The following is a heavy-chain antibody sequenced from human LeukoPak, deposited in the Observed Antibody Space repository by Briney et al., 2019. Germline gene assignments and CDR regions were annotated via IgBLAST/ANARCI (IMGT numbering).Heavy chain of an antibody. CDR1: GGSFSGYF. D-gene: IGHD3-10*01. CDR3: ARGVVVRGVKGPRSR. V-gene: IGHV4-34*01. J-gene: IGHJ4*02. CDR2: INHSGST. Sequence: KPSETLSLTCAVYGGSFSGYFWSWIRQPPGKGLEWIGEINHSGSTNYNPSLKSRVTISVDTSKNQFSLKLSSVTAADTAVYYCARGVVVRGVKGPRSRWGQGTLVTVSS.